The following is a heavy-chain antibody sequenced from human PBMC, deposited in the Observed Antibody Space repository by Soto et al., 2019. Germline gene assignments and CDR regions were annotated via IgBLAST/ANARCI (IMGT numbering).Heavy chain of an antibody. V-gene: IGHV4-59*01. CDR2: IYYSGST. Sequence: SETLSLTCTVSGGSISSYYWSWIRQPPGKGLEWIGYIYYSGSTNYNPSLKSRVTISVDTSKNQFSLKLSSVTAADTAVDYCARAVTGSFDYWGQGTLVTVSS. D-gene: IGHD7-27*01. CDR1: GGSISSYY. J-gene: IGHJ4*02. CDR3: ARAVTGSFDY.